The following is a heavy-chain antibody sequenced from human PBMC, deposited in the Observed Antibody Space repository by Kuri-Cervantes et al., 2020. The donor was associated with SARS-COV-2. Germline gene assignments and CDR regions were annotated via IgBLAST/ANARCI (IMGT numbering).Heavy chain of an antibody. CDR1: GFTVSSNY. V-gene: IGHV3-53*05. D-gene: IGHD3-22*01. CDR3: RSQDTIIAVVIAARRGY. CDR2: IYSGGST. J-gene: IGHJ4*02. Sequence: GGSLRLSCAASGFTVSSNYMSWVRQAPGKGLEWVSVIYSGGSTYYADSVKGRFTISRDNSKSILNLQVDSLRAKDTAMYCCRSQDTIIAVVIAARRGYWGQGSLVTVSS.